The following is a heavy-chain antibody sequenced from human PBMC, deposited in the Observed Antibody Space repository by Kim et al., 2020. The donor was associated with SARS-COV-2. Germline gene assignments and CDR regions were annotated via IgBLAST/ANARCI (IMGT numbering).Heavy chain of an antibody. J-gene: IGHJ4*02. V-gene: IGHV3-23*01. Sequence: YTDSVQDQFPISRDNSRNTLYLQMNSLRVEETAVYYCAKAGSRTQSSEDYWGQGTLVTVSS. D-gene: IGHD4-4*01. CDR3: AKAGSRTQSSEDY.